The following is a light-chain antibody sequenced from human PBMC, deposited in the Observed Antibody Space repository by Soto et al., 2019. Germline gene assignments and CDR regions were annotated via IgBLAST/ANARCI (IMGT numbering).Light chain of an antibody. Sequence: QSVLTQPPSASGTPGQRVTISCSGSSSNIGSNYVYWYQQLPGTAHKLLIYRNNQRPSGVPDRFSGSKSRTSASLAISVLRSEDEADYYCAAWDDSYVVFGGGTNLSVL. V-gene: IGLV1-47*01. CDR3: AAWDDSYVV. J-gene: IGLJ2*01. CDR1: SSNIGSNY. CDR2: RNN.